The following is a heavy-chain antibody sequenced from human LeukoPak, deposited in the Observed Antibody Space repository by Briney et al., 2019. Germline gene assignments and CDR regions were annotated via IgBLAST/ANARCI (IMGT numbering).Heavy chain of an antibody. J-gene: IGHJ4*02. CDR2: INPNSGGT. CDR3: ARKGYSGYDYHFDY. V-gene: IGHV1-2*02. Sequence: ASVTVSCKASGYTFTGYYMHWVRQAPGQGLEWMGWINPNSGGTNYAQKFQGRVTITRDTSISTAYMEPSRLRSDDTAVYYCARKGYSGYDYHFDYWGQGTLVTVSS. D-gene: IGHD5-12*01. CDR1: GYTFTGYY.